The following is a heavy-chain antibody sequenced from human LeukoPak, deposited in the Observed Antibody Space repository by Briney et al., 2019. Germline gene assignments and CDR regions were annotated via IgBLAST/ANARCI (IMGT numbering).Heavy chain of an antibody. J-gene: IGHJ5*02. D-gene: IGHD6-13*01. CDR2: ISAYNGNT. V-gene: IGHV1-18*01. CDR3: ARAGIAAALHWFDP. Sequence: ASVKVSCKASGYTFTSYGISWVRQAPGQGLEWMGWISAYNGNTNYAQKLQGRVTMTRDTSISTAYMELSRLRSDDTAVYYCARAGIAAALHWFDPWGQGTLVTVSS. CDR1: GYTFTSYG.